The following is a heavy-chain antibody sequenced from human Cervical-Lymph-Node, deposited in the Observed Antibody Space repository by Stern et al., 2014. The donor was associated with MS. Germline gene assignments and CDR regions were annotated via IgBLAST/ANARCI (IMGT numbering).Heavy chain of an antibody. D-gene: IGHD5-18*01. J-gene: IGHJ4*02. Sequence: EQLVESGAEVKKPGSSVKVSCKASGGTFSSYAISWVRQAPGQGLEWMGGIIPIFGTANYAQKFQGRVTITTDESTRTAYMELSSLRSEDTAVYYCARLGDSYGSRDYWGQGTLVTVSS. CDR3: ARLGDSYGSRDY. V-gene: IGHV1-69*01. CDR1: GGTFSSYA. CDR2: IIPIFGTA.